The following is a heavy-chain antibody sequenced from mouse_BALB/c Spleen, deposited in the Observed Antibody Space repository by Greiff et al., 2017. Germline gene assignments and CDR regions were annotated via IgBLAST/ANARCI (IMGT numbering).Heavy chain of an antibody. D-gene: IGHD2-3*01. Sequence: EVHLVESGGGLVKPGGSLKLSCAASGFTFSDYYMYWVRQTPEKRLEWVATISDGGSYTYYPDSVKGRFTISRDNAKNNLYLQMSSLKSEDTAMYYCARAPYDGYFYYAMDYWGQGTSVTVSS. CDR3: ARAPYDGYFYYAMDY. V-gene: IGHV5-4*02. CDR2: ISDGGSYT. CDR1: GFTFSDYY. J-gene: IGHJ4*01.